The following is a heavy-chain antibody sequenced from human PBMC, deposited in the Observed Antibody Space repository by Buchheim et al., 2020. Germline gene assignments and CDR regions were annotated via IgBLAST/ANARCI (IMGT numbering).Heavy chain of an antibody. CDR3: ARVGYCANGVCYRNWFDT. CDR1: GGSITSNTYN. Sequence: QLQLQESGPGLVKPSETLSLTCTVSGGSITSNTYNWGWIRQPPGKGLEWIGSIHYRGGTYYNPSLTGRVTFSVDRSQNQFSLKLSFMTAADTAVYYCARVGYCANGVCYRNWFDTWGQGTL. D-gene: IGHD2-8*01. V-gene: IGHV4-39*07. CDR2: IHYRGGT. J-gene: IGHJ5*02.